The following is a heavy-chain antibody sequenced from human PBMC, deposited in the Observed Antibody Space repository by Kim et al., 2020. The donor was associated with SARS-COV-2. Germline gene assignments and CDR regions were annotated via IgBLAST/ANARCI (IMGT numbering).Heavy chain of an antibody. CDR3: ASLRAAAGTLDY. J-gene: IGHJ4*02. Sequence: SETLSLTCAVYGGSFSGYYWSWIRQPPGKGLEWIGEINHSGSTNYNPSLKSRVTISVDTSKNQFSLKLSSVTAADTAVYYCASLRAAAGTLDYWGQGTLVTVSS. D-gene: IGHD6-13*01. CDR2: INHSGST. CDR1: GGSFSGYY. V-gene: IGHV4-34*01.